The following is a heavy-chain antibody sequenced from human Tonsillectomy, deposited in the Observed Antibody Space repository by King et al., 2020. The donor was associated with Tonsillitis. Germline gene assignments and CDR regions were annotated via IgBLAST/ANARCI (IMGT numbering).Heavy chain of an antibody. CDR1: GFSFSSYN. CDR2: ISSSSSTI. Sequence: DVQLVESGGGLVQPGGSLRLSCAASGFSFSSYNMNWVRQAPGKGLEWVSYISSSSSTIYYADSVKGRFTISRDNAKNSLYLQMNSLRDEDTAVYYCARDYYDSSGYFYGACWGQGPLVTVSS. J-gene: IGHJ4*02. D-gene: IGHD3-22*01. CDR3: ARDYYDSSGYFYGAC. V-gene: IGHV3-48*02.